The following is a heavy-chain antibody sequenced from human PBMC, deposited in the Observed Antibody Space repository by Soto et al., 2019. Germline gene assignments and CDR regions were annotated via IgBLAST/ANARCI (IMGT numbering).Heavy chain of an antibody. V-gene: IGHV3-48*01. Sequence: GGSLRLSCAASGFTFSSYSMNWVRQAPGKGLEWVSYISSSSSTIYYADSVKGRFTISRDNAKNSLYLQMNSLRAEDTAVYYCARPDCSGGSCYPYYYYYMDVWGKGTTVTVSS. CDR1: GFTFSSYS. D-gene: IGHD2-15*01. J-gene: IGHJ6*03. CDR3: ARPDCSGGSCYPYYYYYMDV. CDR2: ISSSSSTI.